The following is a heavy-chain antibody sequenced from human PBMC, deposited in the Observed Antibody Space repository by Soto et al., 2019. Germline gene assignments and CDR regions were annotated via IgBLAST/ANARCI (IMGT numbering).Heavy chain of an antibody. CDR3: AKDRRAGGNSAFYFDF. CDR2: ISSTTNYI. Sequence: GSLRLSCAASGFTFTRYSMNWVRQAPGKGLEWVSSISSTTNYIYYADSMKGRFTVSRDNAKNSVHLEMNSLSAEDTAVYYCAKDRRAGGNSAFYFDFWGQGAQVTVSS. D-gene: IGHD3-16*01. J-gene: IGHJ4*02. V-gene: IGHV3-21*01. CDR1: GFTFTRYS.